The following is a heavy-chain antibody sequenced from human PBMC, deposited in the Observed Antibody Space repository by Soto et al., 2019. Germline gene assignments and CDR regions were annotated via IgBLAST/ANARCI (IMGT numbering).Heavy chain of an antibody. CDR2: INGDGSST. CDR3: TRGQRASSTGKGAH. CDR1: GFTFTTYW. D-gene: IGHD1-1*01. V-gene: IGHV3-74*01. Sequence: GGSLRLSCAASGFTFTTYWMHWVRQVPGKGLVWVSRINGDGSSTTYADSVKGRFTISRDNAKNTLYLQMNSLRAEDTAVYYCTRGQRASSTGKGAHWGQGTLVTVSS. J-gene: IGHJ4*02.